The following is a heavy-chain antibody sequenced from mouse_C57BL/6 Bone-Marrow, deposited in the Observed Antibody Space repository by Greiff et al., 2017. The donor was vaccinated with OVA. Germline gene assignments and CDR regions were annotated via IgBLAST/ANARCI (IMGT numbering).Heavy chain of an antibody. V-gene: IGHV1-81*01. CDR3: AHYDGYWYFDV. Sequence: VQRVESGAELARPGASVKLSCKASGYTFTSYGISWVKQRTGQGLEWIGEIYPRSGNTYYNEKFKGKATLTADKSSSTAYMELRSLTSEDSAVYFCAHYDGYWYFDVWGTGTTVTVSS. CDR1: GYTFTSYG. D-gene: IGHD2-3*01. CDR2: IYPRSGNT. J-gene: IGHJ1*03.